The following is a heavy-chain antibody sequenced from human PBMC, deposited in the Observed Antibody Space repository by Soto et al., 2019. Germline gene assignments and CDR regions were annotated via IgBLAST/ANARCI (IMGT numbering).Heavy chain of an antibody. CDR3: ARGLRRGGSSSWYRYYYGMDV. CDR2: INHSGST. J-gene: IGHJ6*02. CDR1: GGSFSGYY. D-gene: IGHD6-13*01. Sequence: SETLSLTCAVYGGSFSGYYWSWIRQPPGKGLEWIGEINHSGSTNYNPSLKSRVTISVDTSKNQFSLKLSSVTAADTAVYYCARGLRRGGSSSWYRYYYGMDVWGQGTTVTVSS. V-gene: IGHV4-34*01.